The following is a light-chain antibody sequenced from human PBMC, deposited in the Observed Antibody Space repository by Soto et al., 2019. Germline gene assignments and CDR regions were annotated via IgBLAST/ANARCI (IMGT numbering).Light chain of an antibody. V-gene: IGKV3-11*01. CDR1: QSVSSY. CDR3: QQRSNWPLT. CDR2: DAS. J-gene: IGKJ4*01. Sequence: EIVLTQSAATLSLFPGERATLSCRASQSVSSYLVWYQQKPGQAPRLLIYDASNRATGIPARFSGSGSGTDFTLTISSLEPEDFAVYYCQQRSNWPLTFGGGTKVEIK.